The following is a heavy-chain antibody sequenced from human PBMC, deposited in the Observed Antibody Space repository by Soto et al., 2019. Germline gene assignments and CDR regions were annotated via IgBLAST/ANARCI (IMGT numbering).Heavy chain of an antibody. D-gene: IGHD3-10*01. Sequence: GGSLRLSCAACGFTFSSYWMHWVRQAPGKGLVRVTRINSDGRSSRYADSVKGRGINSRDNAKKTLYMQMNSLSAEGTIVYYCARPMYYGSGSYVKVVGGEGATVTVSS. CDR1: GFTFSSYW. CDR3: ARPMYYGSGSYVKVV. V-gene: IGHV3-74*01. J-gene: IGHJ6*04. CDR2: INSDGRSS.